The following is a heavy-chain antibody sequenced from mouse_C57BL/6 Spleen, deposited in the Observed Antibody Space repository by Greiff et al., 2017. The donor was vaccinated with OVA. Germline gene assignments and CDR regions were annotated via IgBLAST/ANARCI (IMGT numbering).Heavy chain of an antibody. J-gene: IGHJ4*01. CDR1: GYTFTDYE. CDR3: TRCYDGYPNYYAMDY. V-gene: IGHV1-15*01. Sequence: QVQLQQSGAELVRPGASVTLSCKASGYTFTDYEMHWVKQTPVHGLEWIGAIDPETGGTAYNQKFKGKAILTADKSSSTAYMELRSLTSEDSAVYYCTRCYDGYPNYYAMDYWGQGTSVTVSS. CDR2: IDPETGGT. D-gene: IGHD2-3*01.